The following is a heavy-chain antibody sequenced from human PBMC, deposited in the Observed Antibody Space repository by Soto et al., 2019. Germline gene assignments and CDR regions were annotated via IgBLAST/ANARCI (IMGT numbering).Heavy chain of an antibody. CDR1: GFTFSSYA. CDR3: AKVSERNYYYYYYMDV. CDR2: ISGSGGST. J-gene: IGHJ6*03. V-gene: IGHV3-23*01. D-gene: IGHD1-1*01. Sequence: HPGGSLRLSCAASGFTFSSYAMSWVRQAPGKGLEWVSAISGSGGSTYYADSVKGRFTISRDNSKNTLYLQMNSLRAEDTAVYYCAKVSERNYYYYYYMDVWGKGTTVTVSS.